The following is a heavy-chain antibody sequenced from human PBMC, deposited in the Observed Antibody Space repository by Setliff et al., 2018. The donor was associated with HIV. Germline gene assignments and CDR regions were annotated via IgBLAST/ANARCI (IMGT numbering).Heavy chain of an antibody. V-gene: IGHV1-24*01. CDR3: ARSVWAVVVPTDPAVDAFAI. J-gene: IGHJ3*02. CDR2: FDPEDGET. CDR1: GYTLTELS. D-gene: IGHD2-2*01. Sequence: ASVKVSCKVSGYTLTELSMHWVRQAPGKGLEWMGGFDPEDGETIYAQKFQGRVTMTEDTSTDTAYMELSSLTSEDTAMYYCARSVWAVVVPTDPAVDAFAIWGQGTMVTVSS.